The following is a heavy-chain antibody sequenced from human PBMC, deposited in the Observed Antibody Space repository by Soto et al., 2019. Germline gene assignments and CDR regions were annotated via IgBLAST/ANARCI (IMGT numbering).Heavy chain of an antibody. Sequence: SETLSLTCAVSGGSISGTNWWYWARQPPGKGLEWIGEIYHSGSTNYNPSLKSRVTISIDKSKNQFSLKLNSVTAADTAVYYCARDPYSGSSLSAYWGQGILVTVSS. CDR1: GGSISGTNW. D-gene: IGHD1-26*01. J-gene: IGHJ4*02. CDR3: ARDPYSGSSLSAY. V-gene: IGHV4-4*02. CDR2: IYHSGST.